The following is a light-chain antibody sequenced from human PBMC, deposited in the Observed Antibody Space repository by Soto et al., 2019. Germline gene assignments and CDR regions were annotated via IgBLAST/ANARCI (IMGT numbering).Light chain of an antibody. Sequence: QSVLTQPASVSGSPGQSITISCTGTSSDVGGYNYVSWYQQHPGKAPKLMIYLVTDRPSGVSNRFSGSKSGNTASLTISGLQAEDEADYHCSSYTTRKILLFGGGTKLTVL. CDR2: LVT. CDR1: SSDVGGYNY. J-gene: IGLJ3*02. CDR3: SSYTTRKILL. V-gene: IGLV2-14*01.